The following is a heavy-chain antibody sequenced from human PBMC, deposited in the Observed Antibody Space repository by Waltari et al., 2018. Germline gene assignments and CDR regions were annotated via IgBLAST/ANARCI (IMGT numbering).Heavy chain of an antibody. CDR3: VNHYETRGYGAFDI. CDR2: VYHSGPT. Sequence: QVQLQESGPGLVRPSEILSITGADPGGSIRSSYWWSWVRQPPGKGLGWIGEVYHSGPTNYNPSLKSRVTISVDKSKNQFSLKLSSVTAADTAVYFCVNHYETRGYGAFDIWGQGTMVTVSS. D-gene: IGHD3-22*01. V-gene: IGHV4-4*02. J-gene: IGHJ3*02. CDR1: GGSIRSSYW.